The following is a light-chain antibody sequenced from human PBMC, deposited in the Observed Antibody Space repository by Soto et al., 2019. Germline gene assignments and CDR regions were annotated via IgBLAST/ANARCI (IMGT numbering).Light chain of an antibody. CDR1: RSDVGNYNF. CDR3: SSYTTSTTLI. CDR2: EVT. J-gene: IGLJ2*01. Sequence: QSALTQPASVSGSPGQSITISCTGTRSDVGNYNFVSWYQQHPGKAPKLMIYEVTNRPSGVSSRFSGSKSGNTASLTISGRQAEDEADYYCSSYTTSTTLIFGGGTKLTVL. V-gene: IGLV2-14*01.